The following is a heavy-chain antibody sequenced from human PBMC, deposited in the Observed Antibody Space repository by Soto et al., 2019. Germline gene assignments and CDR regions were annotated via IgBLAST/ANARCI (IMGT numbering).Heavy chain of an antibody. CDR2: IYYSGST. V-gene: IGHV4-39*01. CDR3: ARHLAVAGTPLLGMDV. J-gene: IGHJ6*02. CDR1: GGSISSSSYY. D-gene: IGHD6-19*01. Sequence: QLQLQESGPGLVMPSETLSLTCTVSGGSISSSSYYWGLIRQPPGKGLEWIGSIYYSGSTYYNPSLKSRVTISVDTSKNQFSLKLSSVTAADTAVYYCARHLAVAGTPLLGMDVWGQGTTVTVSS.